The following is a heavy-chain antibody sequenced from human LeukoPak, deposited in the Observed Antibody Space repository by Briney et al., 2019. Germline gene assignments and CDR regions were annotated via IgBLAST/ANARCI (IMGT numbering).Heavy chain of an antibody. CDR3: ARGRGFSGSYDN. CDR2: MNPNSGNT. CDR1: GYTFTSYD. D-gene: IGHD1-26*01. V-gene: IGHV1-8*01. J-gene: IGHJ4*02. Sequence: ASVKVSCKASGYTFTSYDINWVRQATRQGLEWMGLMNPNSGNTGYAQKFQGRVTMTRNTSISTAYMELGSLRSEDTAVYYCARGRGFSGSYDNWGQGTLVTVSS.